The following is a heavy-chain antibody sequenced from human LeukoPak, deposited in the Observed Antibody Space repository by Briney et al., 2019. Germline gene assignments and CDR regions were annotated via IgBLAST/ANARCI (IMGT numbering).Heavy chain of an antibody. CDR1: GFTFEDYA. V-gene: IGHV3-9*01. CDR2: ISWNSGSI. J-gene: IGHJ4*02. D-gene: IGHD4-17*01. Sequence: GRSLRLSCAASGFTFEDYAMHWVRQAPGKGLEWVSGISWNSGSIGYADSVKGRFTISRDNSKNTLYLQMNSLRAEDTAVYYCARVSPNTVTTLQYFDYWGQGTLVTVSS. CDR3: ARVSPNTVTTLQYFDY.